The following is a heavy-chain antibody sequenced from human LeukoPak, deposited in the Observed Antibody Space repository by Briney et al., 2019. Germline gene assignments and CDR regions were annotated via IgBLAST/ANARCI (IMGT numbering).Heavy chain of an antibody. V-gene: IGHV3-74*01. J-gene: IGHJ6*04. D-gene: IGHD3-16*01. CDR2: ISSDGSNT. Sequence: GGSLRLSCAASGFAFSRYWMHWVRQAPGKGLLWVSRISSDGSNTLYADSVKGRFTISRDNAKNTLYLQMNSLRAEDTAVYYCASGDYYYGMDVWGKGTTVTVSS. CDR1: GFAFSRYW. CDR3: ASGDYYYGMDV.